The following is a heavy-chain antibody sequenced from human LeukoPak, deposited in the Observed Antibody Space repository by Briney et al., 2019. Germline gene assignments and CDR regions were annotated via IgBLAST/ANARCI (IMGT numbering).Heavy chain of an antibody. CDR2: IYSTGNI. J-gene: IGHJ6*02. CDR1: GGSISSHS. V-gene: IGHV4-59*11. CDR3: ARGNVNTAWNYFGMDV. D-gene: IGHD5-18*01. Sequence: SETLSLACTVSGGSISSHSWSWVRQPPGKGLELIAYIYSTGNINYNPSLKSRVSMSVDTSKNQFSLNLNSVTAADTAVYYCARGNVNTAWNYFGMDVWGQGTTVTVSS.